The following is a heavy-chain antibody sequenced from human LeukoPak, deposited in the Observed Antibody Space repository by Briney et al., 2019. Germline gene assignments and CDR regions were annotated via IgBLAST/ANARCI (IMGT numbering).Heavy chain of an antibody. CDR1: GGSFSGYY. CDR3: ARDGYSGSDAL. V-gene: IGHV4-34*01. CDR2: INHSGST. D-gene: IGHD5-12*01. J-gene: IGHJ4*02. Sequence: SETLSLTCAVYGGSFSGYYWSWIRQPPGKGLEWIGEINHSGSTNYNPSLKSRVTISVDTSQNQFSLKLSSVTAADTAVYYCARDGYSGSDALWGQGTLVTVSS.